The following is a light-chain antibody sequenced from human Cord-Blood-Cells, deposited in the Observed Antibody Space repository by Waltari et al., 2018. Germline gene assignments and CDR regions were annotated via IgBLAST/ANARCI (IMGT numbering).Light chain of an antibody. CDR1: QDISNY. Sequence: PSSLSASVGDRVTITCQASQDISNYLNWYQQKPGKAPKLLIYDASNLETGVPSRFSGSGSGTDFTFTISSLQPEDIATYYCQQYDNLPYSFGQGTKLELK. J-gene: IGKJ2*03. CDR3: QQYDNLPYS. V-gene: IGKV1-33*01. CDR2: DAS.